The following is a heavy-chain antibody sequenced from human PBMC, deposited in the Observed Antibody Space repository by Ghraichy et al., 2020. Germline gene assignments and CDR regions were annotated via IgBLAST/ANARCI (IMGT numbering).Heavy chain of an antibody. Sequence: GESLNISCVASGFTFSSYAMSWVRQAPGKGLEWVSAISGSGGSTYYADSVKGRFTISRDNSKNTLYLQMNSLRAEDTAVYYCAKDGEYYYGSGSYSNAGDYWGQGTLVTVSS. D-gene: IGHD3-10*01. CDR3: AKDGEYYYGSGSYSNAGDY. CDR1: GFTFSSYA. J-gene: IGHJ4*02. CDR2: ISGSGGST. V-gene: IGHV3-23*01.